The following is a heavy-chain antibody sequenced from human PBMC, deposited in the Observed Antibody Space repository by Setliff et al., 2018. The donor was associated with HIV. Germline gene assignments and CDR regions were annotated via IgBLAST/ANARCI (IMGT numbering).Heavy chain of an antibody. CDR3: ARDKEPWEGYYKYYSMDV. CDR2: ISGYSDYA. Sequence: AASVKVSCKASGYTFTAYGISWVRQAPGQGPEWMGWISGYSDYAKYAQKFQGRVTMTIDTSTSTAYLELRSLRSDDTAVYYCARDKEPWEGYYKYYSMDVWGKGTKVTVSS. D-gene: IGHD1-26*01. J-gene: IGHJ6*03. V-gene: IGHV1-18*01. CDR1: GYTFTAYG.